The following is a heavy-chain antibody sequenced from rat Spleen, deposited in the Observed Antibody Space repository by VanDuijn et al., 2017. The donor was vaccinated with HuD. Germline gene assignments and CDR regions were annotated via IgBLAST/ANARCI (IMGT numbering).Heavy chain of an antibody. J-gene: IGHJ4*01. Sequence: QVQLKESGPGLVQPSQTLSLTCTVSGFSLTSYHVSWVRQPPGKGLEWMGVIWTGGNTLYNSLLESRLSISRDTSKSQVFLKMSSLQAEDTATYYCVRVPYYFSGDPNFMDAWGQGVSVTVSS. CDR1: GFSLTSYH. V-gene: IGHV2-43*01. D-gene: IGHD1-1*01. CDR3: VRVPYYFSGDPNFMDA. CDR2: IWTGGNT.